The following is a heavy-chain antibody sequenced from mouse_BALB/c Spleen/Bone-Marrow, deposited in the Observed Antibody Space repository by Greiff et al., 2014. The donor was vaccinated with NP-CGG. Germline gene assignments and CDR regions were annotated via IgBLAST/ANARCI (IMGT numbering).Heavy chain of an antibody. CDR3: ARGWLLRHYFDY. CDR2: INPNNGGT. CDR1: GYTFTEYT. J-gene: IGHJ2*01. Sequence: EVMLVESGPELVKPGASVKISCKTSGYTFTEYTMHWVKQSHVKSLEWIGGINPNNGGTSYNQKFKDKATWTVDKSSSTAYMELRSLTSEDSAVYYCARGWLLRHYFDYWGQGTTLTVSS. D-gene: IGHD2-3*01. V-gene: IGHV1-18*01.